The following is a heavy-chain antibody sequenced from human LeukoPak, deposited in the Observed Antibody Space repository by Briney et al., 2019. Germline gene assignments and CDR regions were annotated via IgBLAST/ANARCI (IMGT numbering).Heavy chain of an antibody. Sequence: GAPVKVSCKASGYTFSDYYMQWVRQAPGQGLEWMGWINPNSGGTNYAQKFQGRVTMTWDTSISTAYMELRRLISDDTAVYYCAREGGEDGDDVVYFDYWGQGTLVTVSS. CDR3: AREGGEDGDDVVYFDY. V-gene: IGHV1-2*02. D-gene: IGHD4-17*01. J-gene: IGHJ4*02. CDR2: INPNSGGT. CDR1: GYTFSDYY.